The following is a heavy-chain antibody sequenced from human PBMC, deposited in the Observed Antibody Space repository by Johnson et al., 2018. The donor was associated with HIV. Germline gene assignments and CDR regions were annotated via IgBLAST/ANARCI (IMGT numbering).Heavy chain of an antibody. D-gene: IGHD1-14*01. CDR3: ASARNGAFDI. J-gene: IGHJ3*02. CDR1: GVKSRNSA. Sequence: EVQLVESGGGVVQPGGSLRLSCAASGVKSRNSAMSWVRQAPGKGLEWVSVISGSGENSYYADSVRGRLTISRDNLQNTVYLQMNSLGPEDTAVYYCASARNGAFDIWGQGTMVTVSS. V-gene: IGHV3-23*04. CDR2: ISGSGENS.